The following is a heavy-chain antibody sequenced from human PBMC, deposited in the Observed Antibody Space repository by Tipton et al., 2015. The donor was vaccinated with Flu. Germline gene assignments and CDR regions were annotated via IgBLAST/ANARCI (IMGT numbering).Heavy chain of an antibody. V-gene: IGHV4-39*07. Sequence: TLSLTCTVSGGSINSRSYYWAWIRQPPGEGLEWIGSIYYSGNIYYNPSLNSRVSISIDTSRNQFSLKLSSVTAADTAVYYCARGYHGNYSPVGIDSWGQGTLVTVSS. J-gene: IGHJ4*02. D-gene: IGHD4-11*01. CDR1: GGSINSRSYY. CDR3: ARGYHGNYSPVGIDS. CDR2: IYYSGNI.